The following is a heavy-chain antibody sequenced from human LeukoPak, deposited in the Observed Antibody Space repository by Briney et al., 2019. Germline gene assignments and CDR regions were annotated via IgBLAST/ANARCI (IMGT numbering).Heavy chain of an antibody. V-gene: IGHV3-30*03. Sequence: GGSLRLSCATSGFTFSSYGMYWVRQAPGKGLEWVAIISYDGSNKYYADSVKGRFTLSRDNSKNTLYLQMNSLRAEDTAVYYCTRDSAAAGIDFDYWGQGTLVTVSS. CDR3: TRDSAAAGIDFDY. CDR1: GFTFSSYG. D-gene: IGHD6-13*01. J-gene: IGHJ4*02. CDR2: ISYDGSNK.